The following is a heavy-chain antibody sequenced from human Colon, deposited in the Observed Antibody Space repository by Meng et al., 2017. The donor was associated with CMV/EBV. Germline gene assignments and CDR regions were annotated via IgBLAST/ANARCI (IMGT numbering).Heavy chain of an antibody. J-gene: IGHJ4*02. CDR2: INRRGTS. D-gene: IGHD5-12*01. CDR3: ASRRRSGYDYRSYYFDF. V-gene: IGHV4-34*01. Sequence: SSNAYNCSWVRQTPEKGLEWIREINRRGTSNYHPSLKSRVTMSLHTSNNHFTLNLTSLTAADTAVYYCASRRRSGYDYRSYYFDFWGQGALVTVSS. CDR1: SSNAYN.